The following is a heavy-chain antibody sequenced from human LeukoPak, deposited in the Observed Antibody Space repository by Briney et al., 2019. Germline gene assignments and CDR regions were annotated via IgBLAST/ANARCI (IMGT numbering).Heavy chain of an antibody. CDR1: GFTFSSYA. D-gene: IGHD3-10*01. J-gene: IGHJ3*02. CDR3: ARSPGGAFDI. Sequence: GSLRLSCAASGFTFSSYAMSWVRQAPGKGLELIGYIYYSGTTNYSPSLKSRVSISVDTSKKQFSLKLSSVTAADTAVYYCARSPGGAFDIWGQGTMVTVSS. CDR2: IYYSGTT. V-gene: IGHV4-59*01.